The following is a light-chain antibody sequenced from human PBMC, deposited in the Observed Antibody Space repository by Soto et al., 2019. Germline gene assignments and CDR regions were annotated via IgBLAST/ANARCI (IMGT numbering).Light chain of an antibody. CDR1: SSDVGGNNY. CDR3: SSYAGSNYVI. Sequence: QSALTQPPSASGSPGQSVTISCTGTSSDVGGNNYVSWYQQHPGKAPKLMIYEVNKGPSGVPDRFSGSKSDNTASLTVSGLQAEDEAYYDCSSYAGSNYVIFGGGTKGTVL. J-gene: IGLJ2*01. CDR2: EVN. V-gene: IGLV2-8*01.